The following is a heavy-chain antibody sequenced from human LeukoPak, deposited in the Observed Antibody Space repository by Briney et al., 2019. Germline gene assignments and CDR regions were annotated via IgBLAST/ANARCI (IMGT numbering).Heavy chain of an antibody. CDR3: AREGWYYDSSGNYYYMDV. CDR1: GFTFSSYS. Sequence: GGSLRLSCAASGFTFSSYSMNWVRQAPGKGLEWVSSISSSSSYMYYADSVKSRFTISRDNAKNSLYLQMNSLRAEDTAVYYCAREGWYYDSSGNYYYMDVWGKGTTVTVSS. D-gene: IGHD3-22*01. V-gene: IGHV3-21*01. J-gene: IGHJ6*03. CDR2: ISSSSSYM.